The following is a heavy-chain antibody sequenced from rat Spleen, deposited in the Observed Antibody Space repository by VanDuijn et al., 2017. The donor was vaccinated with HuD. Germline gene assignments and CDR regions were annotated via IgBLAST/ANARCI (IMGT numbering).Heavy chain of an antibody. D-gene: IGHD1-12*01. V-gene: IGHV5S13*01. Sequence: EVQLVESGGGLVQPGRSLKLSCEASGFSFSNYGMAWVRQAPTRGLEWVASINTGGGITFYRDSVKGRFTISRDNAKSTLYLQMDSLRSEDTAIYYCARHRTEIVMPAHWYFDFWGPGTMVTVSS. CDR3: ARHRTEIVMPAHWYFDF. J-gene: IGHJ1*01. CDR1: GFSFSNYG. CDR2: INTGGGIT.